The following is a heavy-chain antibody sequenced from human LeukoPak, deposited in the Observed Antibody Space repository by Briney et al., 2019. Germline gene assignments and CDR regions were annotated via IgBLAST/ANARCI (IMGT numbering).Heavy chain of an antibody. Sequence: SGTLSLTCAVSGGSISSSNWWSWVRQPPGKGLEWIGEIYHSGSTNYNPSLKSRVTISVDKSKNQFSLKLSSVTAADTAVYYCATTYYYDSSGYWGDWGQGTLVTVSS. CDR3: ATTYYYDSSGYWGD. CDR1: GGSISSSNW. CDR2: IYHSGST. V-gene: IGHV4-4*02. D-gene: IGHD3-22*01. J-gene: IGHJ4*02.